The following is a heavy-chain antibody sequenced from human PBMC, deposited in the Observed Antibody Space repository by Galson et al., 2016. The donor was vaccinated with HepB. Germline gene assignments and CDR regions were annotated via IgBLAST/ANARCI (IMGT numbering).Heavy chain of an antibody. CDR3: AREDSSTAFDI. J-gene: IGHJ3*02. V-gene: IGHV4-34*01. Sequence: SETLSLTCAVYGGSFSGYHWSWIRQTPGKGLEWIGEINHSGSSNYNPSLKSRVAISVDTSKNQFSLKLSSVTAADTAVYYCAREDSSTAFDIWGQGTMVTVSS. D-gene: IGHD2-2*01. CDR2: INHSGSS. CDR1: GGSFSGYH.